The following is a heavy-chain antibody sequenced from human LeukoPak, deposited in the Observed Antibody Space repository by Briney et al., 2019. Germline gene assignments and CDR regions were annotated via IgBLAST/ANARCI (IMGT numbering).Heavy chain of an antibody. V-gene: IGHV3-9*01. J-gene: IGHJ6*02. CDR2: ISWNSGAK. CDR3: ARLRYYGMDV. D-gene: IGHD2-15*01. Sequence: GGSLRLSCAASGFDFEDYAIHWVRQVPGKGLEWVSGISWNSGAKAYADSVRGRFTISRDNAKNSLYLQMNSLRAEDTAVYYCARLRYYGMDVWGQGTTVTVSS. CDR1: GFDFEDYA.